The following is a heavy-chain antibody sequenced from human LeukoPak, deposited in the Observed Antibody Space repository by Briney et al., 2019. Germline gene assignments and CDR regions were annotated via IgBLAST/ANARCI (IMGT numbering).Heavy chain of an antibody. CDR2: INPNSGGT. J-gene: IGHJ4*02. V-gene: IGHV1-2*04. D-gene: IGHD6-13*01. CDR1: GYTFTGYY. CDR3: AREGIAAAGFDY. Sequence: ASVKVSCTASGYTFTGYYMHWVRQAPGQGLEWIGWINPNSGGTNYAQKFQGWVTMTRDTSISSAYMELSRLRSDDTAVYYCAREGIAAAGFDYWGQGTLVTVSS.